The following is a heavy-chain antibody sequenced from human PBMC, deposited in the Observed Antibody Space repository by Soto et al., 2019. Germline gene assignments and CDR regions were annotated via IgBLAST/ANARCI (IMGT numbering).Heavy chain of an antibody. CDR2: IYYSGST. Sequence: QVQLQASGPGLVKPSQTLSLTCTVSGGSISSGGYYWSWIRQHPGKGLEWIGYIYYSGSTYYNPSLKSRVTISVDTSKNQFALKLSSVTAADTSVYYCARSPEATVTAFDYWGQGALGSVSS. CDR1: GGSISSGGYY. D-gene: IGHD4-17*01. J-gene: IGHJ4*02. CDR3: ARSPEATVTAFDY. V-gene: IGHV4-31*03.